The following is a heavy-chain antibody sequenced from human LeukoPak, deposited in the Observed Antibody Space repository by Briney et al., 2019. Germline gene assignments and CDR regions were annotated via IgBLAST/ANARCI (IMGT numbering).Heavy chain of an antibody. Sequence: PGGSLRLSCAASGFSFSSYSMNWVRQAPGKGLEWVSYITSGSSTIYYADSVKGRFTISRDNAKNSLYLQINSLRDEDTAVYYCARGGEYIWNFDSWGQGTLVTVSS. D-gene: IGHD1-20*01. J-gene: IGHJ4*02. CDR3: ARGGEYIWNFDS. V-gene: IGHV3-48*02. CDR1: GFSFSSYS. CDR2: ITSGSSTI.